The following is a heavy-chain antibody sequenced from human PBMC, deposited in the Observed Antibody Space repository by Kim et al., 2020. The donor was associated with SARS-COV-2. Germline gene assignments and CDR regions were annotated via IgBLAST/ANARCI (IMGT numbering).Heavy chain of an antibody. CDR1: GGSISSGGYY. D-gene: IGHD3-9*01. J-gene: IGHJ4*02. CDR3: ARAPGGYYDIGRYYFDY. CDR2: IYYSGST. V-gene: IGHV4-31*03. Sequence: SETLSLTCTVSGGSISSGGYYWSWIRQHPGKGLEWIGYIYYSGSTYYNPSLKSRVTISVDTSKNQFSLKLSSVTAADTAVYYCARAPGGYYDIGRYYFDYWGQGTLVTVSS.